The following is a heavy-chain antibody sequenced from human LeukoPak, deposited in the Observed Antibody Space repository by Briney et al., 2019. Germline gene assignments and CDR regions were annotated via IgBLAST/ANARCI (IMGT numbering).Heavy chain of an antibody. J-gene: IGHJ4*02. CDR1: GGSISSGDYY. CDR3: ARDWASSGSNQVDY. V-gene: IGHV4-30-4*08. D-gene: IGHD3-22*01. CDR2: IYSGST. Sequence: PSETLSLTCTVSGGSISSGDYYWSWIRQPPGKGLEWIGYIYSGSTYYNPSLKSRVTISVDTSKNQFSLKLSSVTAADTAVYYCARDWASSGSNQVDYWGQGTLVTVSS.